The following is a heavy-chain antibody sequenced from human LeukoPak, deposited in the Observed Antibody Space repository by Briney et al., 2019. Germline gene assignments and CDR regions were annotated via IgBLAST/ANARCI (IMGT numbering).Heavy chain of an antibody. J-gene: IGHJ4*02. CDR2: IKSKTGGETL. Sequence: PGGSLRLSCAASGFSLNNAWMRWARQAPGNGMEWDGRIKSKTGGETLDYAAPVRGRSTISRDYTKNLVYLVMNNLKTEYTAVYYCTTSYYDSSGFRAWGQGTLVTVSS. CDR3: TTSYYDSSGFRA. D-gene: IGHD3-22*01. CDR1: GFSLNNAW. V-gene: IGHV3-15*01.